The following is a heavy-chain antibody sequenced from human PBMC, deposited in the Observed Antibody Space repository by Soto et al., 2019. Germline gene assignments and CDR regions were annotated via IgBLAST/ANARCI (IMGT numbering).Heavy chain of an antibody. CDR3: ARGGAARRARPIIVAPYNWFDP. D-gene: IGHD6-6*01. CDR2: INHSGST. CDR1: GGSFSGYY. V-gene: IGHV4-34*01. J-gene: IGHJ5*02. Sequence: QVQLQQWGAGLLKPSETLSLTCAVYGGSFSGYYWSWIRQPPGKGLEWIGEINHSGSTNYNPSLKRRVTISVDTSKNQFSLKLSSVTAADTAVYYCARGGAARRARPIIVAPYNWFDPWGQGTLVTVSS.